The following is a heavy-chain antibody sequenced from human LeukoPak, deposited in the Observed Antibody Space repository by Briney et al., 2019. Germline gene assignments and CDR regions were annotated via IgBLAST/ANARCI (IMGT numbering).Heavy chain of an antibody. V-gene: IGHV3-23*01. J-gene: IGHJ3*02. Sequence: GGSLRLSCAPSGFTFSSYAISWVRQAPGKGLEWVTVISGGGSGTYYADSVRGRFTISRENSKNTLYLQMNSLRAEDTAIYYCAKAVGSSGYFSGDAFDIWGQGTMVTVSS. CDR1: GFTFSSYA. D-gene: IGHD3-22*01. CDR3: AKAVGSSGYFSGDAFDI. CDR2: ISGGGSGT.